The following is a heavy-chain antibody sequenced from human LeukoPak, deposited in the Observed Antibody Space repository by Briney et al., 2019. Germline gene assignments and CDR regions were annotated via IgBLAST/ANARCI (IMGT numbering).Heavy chain of an antibody. CDR2: IYDSGST. CDR3: ARDCSGGSCYGAFDI. CDR1: GASIRSGDYY. V-gene: IGHV4-30-4*01. J-gene: IGHJ3*02. D-gene: IGHD2-15*01. Sequence: PSETLSLTCTVSGASIRSGDYYWSWIRQPPGKGLEWIGYIYDSGSTYYNPSLKSRITISVGTSENRFSLKLSSVTATDTAVYYCARDCSGGSCYGAFDIWGQGTMVTVSS.